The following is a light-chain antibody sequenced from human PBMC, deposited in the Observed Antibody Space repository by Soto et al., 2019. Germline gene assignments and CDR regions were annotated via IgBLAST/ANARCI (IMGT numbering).Light chain of an antibody. J-gene: IGLJ1*01. CDR3: SSYTSISTLYV. CDR1: NSDVGGYNY. V-gene: IGLV2-14*01. CDR2: EVS. Sequence: QSVLPQPASVSGSPGQSITISCTGTNSDVGGYNYVSWYQQHPGKAPELMIYEVSHRPSGVSNRFSGPKSDNTASLTISGLQAEDEADYYCSSYTSISTLYVFXTGTKVTVL.